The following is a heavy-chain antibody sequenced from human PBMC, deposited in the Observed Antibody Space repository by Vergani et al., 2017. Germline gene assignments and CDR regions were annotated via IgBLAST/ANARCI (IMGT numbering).Heavy chain of an antibody. CDR3: VRDPFYGSGSYYGSFDY. Sequence: EVQLVESGGGLVKPGGSLRLSCAASGFTFSSYSMNWVRQAPGKGLEWVPSISSSSSYIYYADSVKGRFTISRDNAKNSLYLQMNSLRAEDTAVYYCVRDPFYGSGSYYGSFDYWGQGTLVTVSS. J-gene: IGHJ4*02. V-gene: IGHV3-21*01. D-gene: IGHD3-10*01. CDR1: GFTFSSYS. CDR2: ISSSSSYI.